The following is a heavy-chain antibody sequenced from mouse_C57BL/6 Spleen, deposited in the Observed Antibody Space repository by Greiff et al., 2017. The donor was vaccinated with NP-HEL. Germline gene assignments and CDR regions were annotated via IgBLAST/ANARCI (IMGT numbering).Heavy chain of an antibody. CDR1: GYSITSGYY. CDR3: ARGDGNYVYAMDY. J-gene: IGHJ4*01. CDR2: ISYDGSN. V-gene: IGHV3-6*01. Sequence: EVKLEESGPGLVKPSQSLSLSCSVTGYSITSGYYWNWIRQFPGNILEWMGYISYDGSNNYNPSLKNRISITRDTSKNQFFLKLNSVNTEDTATYYCARGDGNYVYAMDYWGQGTSVTVSS. D-gene: IGHD2-1*01.